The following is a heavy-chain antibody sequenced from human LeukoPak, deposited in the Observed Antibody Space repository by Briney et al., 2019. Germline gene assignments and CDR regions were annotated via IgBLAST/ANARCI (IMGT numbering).Heavy chain of an antibody. V-gene: IGHV3-21*01. CDR3: ASSFPRRDDYISNYFDY. CDR1: GFTFGTYS. D-gene: IGHD5-24*01. CDR2: ISSSGTYI. J-gene: IGHJ4*02. Sequence: GGSLRLSCAASGFTFGTYSMNWVRQAPGRGLEWVSSISSSGTYIYYADSMRGRFTISRDNSKNSLYLQMNSLRAEDTAVYYCASSFPRRDDYISNYFDYWGRGTLVTVSS.